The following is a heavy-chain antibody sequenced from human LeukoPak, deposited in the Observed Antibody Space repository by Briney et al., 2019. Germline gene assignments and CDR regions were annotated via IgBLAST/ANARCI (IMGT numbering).Heavy chain of an antibody. CDR1: GGSISSSN. V-gene: IGHV3-23*01. CDR3: ARVAGWHWFDP. Sequence: PSGTLSLTCAVSGGSISSSNWWSWVRQAPGRGLEWVSSIRPSGDNTYYGDSVKGRFTISRDNSKNTVYLQMNNMRVDDTAVYYCARVAGWHWFDPWGQGTLVTVSS. D-gene: IGHD6-19*01. J-gene: IGHJ5*02. CDR2: IRPSGDNT.